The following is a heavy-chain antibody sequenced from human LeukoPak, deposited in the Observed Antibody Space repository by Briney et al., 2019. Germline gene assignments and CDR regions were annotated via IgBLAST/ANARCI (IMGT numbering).Heavy chain of an antibody. CDR2: TSYDGNKK. CDR3: ARSSYDYGGIEGPFDY. V-gene: IGHV3-30*15. Sequence: GRSLRLSCAASGFTLTYYATHWVRQAPGKGLEWVAVTSYDGNKKYHADSVKGRFTISRDSSKNTLYLRMSSLRAEDTAVYYCARSSYDYGGIEGPFDYWGQGTLDTVSS. J-gene: IGHJ4*02. CDR1: GFTLTYYA. D-gene: IGHD4-23*01.